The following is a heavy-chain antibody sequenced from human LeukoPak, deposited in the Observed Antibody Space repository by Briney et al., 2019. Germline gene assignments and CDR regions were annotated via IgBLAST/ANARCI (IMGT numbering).Heavy chain of an antibody. CDR2: ISSGSDTI. CDR1: GFTFSSYE. V-gene: IGHV3-48*03. Sequence: GGSLRLSCAASGFTFSSYEMNWVRQAPGKGLEWVSHISSGSDTIYYADSVKGRFTISRDNARKSLYLQMNSLRAEDTAVYYCSGGLAAGTTTWGQGTLVTVSS. J-gene: IGHJ5*02. CDR3: SGGLAAGTTT. D-gene: IGHD6-13*01.